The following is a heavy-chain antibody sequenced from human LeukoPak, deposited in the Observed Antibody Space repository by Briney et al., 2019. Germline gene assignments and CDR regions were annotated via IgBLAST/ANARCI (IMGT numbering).Heavy chain of an antibody. CDR3: AKAPSFGDDYFDY. J-gene: IGHJ4*02. CDR1: GFTFSSYG. V-gene: IGHV3-30*18. CDR2: ISYDGSNK. D-gene: IGHD3-10*01. Sequence: QPGGSLRLSCAASGFTFSSYGMHWVRQAPGKGLEWVAVISYDGSNKYYADSVKGRFTISRDNSKNTLYLQMNSLRAEDTAVYYCAKAPSFGDDYFDYWGQGTLVTVSS.